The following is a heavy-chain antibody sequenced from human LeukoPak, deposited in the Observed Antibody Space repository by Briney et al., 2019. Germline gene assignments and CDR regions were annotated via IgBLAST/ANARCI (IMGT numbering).Heavy chain of an antibody. J-gene: IGHJ3*02. D-gene: IGHD3-22*01. CDR1: GFTFSSYS. V-gene: IGHV3-21*01. Sequence: GGSLRLSCAASGFTFSSYSMNWVRQAPGKGLEWVSSISSSSSYIYYADSVKGRFTISRDNAKNSLYLQMNSLRAEDTAVYYCARELRITMIVVVITTTRAFDIWGQGTMVTVSS. CDR3: ARELRITMIVVVITTTRAFDI. CDR2: ISSSSSYI.